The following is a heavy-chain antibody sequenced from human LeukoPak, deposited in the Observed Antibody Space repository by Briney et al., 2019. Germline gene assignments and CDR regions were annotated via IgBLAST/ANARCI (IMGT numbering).Heavy chain of an antibody. CDR1: GGSISSYY. V-gene: IGHV4-59*01. D-gene: IGHD3-22*01. CDR3: ARVMDSSGYYYHVAPDY. CDR2: IYYSGST. J-gene: IGHJ4*02. Sequence: SETLSLTCTVSGGSISSYYWSWIRQPPGKGLEWIGYIYYSGSTNYNPSLKSRVTISVDTSKNQFSLKLSSVTAADTAVYYCARVMDSSGYYYHVAPDYWGQGTLVTVSS.